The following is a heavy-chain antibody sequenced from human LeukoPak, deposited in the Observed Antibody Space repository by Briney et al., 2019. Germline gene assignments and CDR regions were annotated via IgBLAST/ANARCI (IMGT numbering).Heavy chain of an antibody. CDR1: GGSIGSYY. CDR3: AREVAAVHYFDY. V-gene: IGHV4-59*01. Sequence: PSETLSLTCTVSGGSIGSYYWSWIRQPPGKGLEWIGYIYYSGSTNYNPSLKSRVTISVDTSKNQFSLKLSSVTAADTAVYYCAREVAAVHYFDYWGQGTLVTVSS. CDR2: IYYSGST. J-gene: IGHJ4*02. D-gene: IGHD6-13*01.